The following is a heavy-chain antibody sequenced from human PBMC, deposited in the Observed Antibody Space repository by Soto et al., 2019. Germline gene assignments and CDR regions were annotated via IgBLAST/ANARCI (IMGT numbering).Heavy chain of an antibody. Sequence: VKVSCKTSGYTFSRYGISWVRQAPGQGLEWMGWISGYNGDTNYAQKVQGRVTMTIDASTYTAYMELRSLTSDDTAIYYCAKNGQPPYYYYGMDVWGQGTTVTVSS. V-gene: IGHV1-18*01. CDR1: GYTFSRYG. D-gene: IGHD2-8*01. CDR2: ISGYNGDT. CDR3: AKNGQPPYYYYGMDV. J-gene: IGHJ6*02.